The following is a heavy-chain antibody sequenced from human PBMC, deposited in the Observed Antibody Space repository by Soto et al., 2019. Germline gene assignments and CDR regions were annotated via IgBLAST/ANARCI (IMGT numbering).Heavy chain of an antibody. CDR1: GGSISPYY. D-gene: IGHD6-13*01. CDR2: VYYSGNT. J-gene: IGHJ6*03. Sequence: SETLSLTCTVAGGSISPYYWSWIRQPPGKGLEWIGYVYYSGNTNYNPSLESRVTISVDTSRNQFSLNLTSATAADTAVYYCARKGAAASYAHYYMDVWGRGTTVTVSS. V-gene: IGHV4-59*01. CDR3: ARKGAAASYAHYYMDV.